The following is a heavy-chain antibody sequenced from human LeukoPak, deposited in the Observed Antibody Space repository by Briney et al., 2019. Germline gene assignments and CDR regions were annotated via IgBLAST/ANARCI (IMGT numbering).Heavy chain of an antibody. J-gene: IGHJ4*02. CDR2: ISAYNGNT. CDR3: ARGGCSGGSCLDHFDY. CDR1: GYTFTSYG. V-gene: IGHV1-18*01. D-gene: IGHD2-15*01. Sequence: ASVKVSCKASGYTFTSYGISWVRQAPGQGLEWMGWISAYNGNTNYAQKLQGRVTMTTDTSTSTAYMELRSLRSDDTAVYYCARGGCSGGSCLDHFDYWGQGTLVTVSS.